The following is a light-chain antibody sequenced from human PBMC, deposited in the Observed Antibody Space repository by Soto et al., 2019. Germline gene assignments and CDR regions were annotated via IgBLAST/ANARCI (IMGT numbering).Light chain of an antibody. Sequence: DIQMTQSPSTLSASVGDRVTITCRASQSISSWLAWYQQKPGKAPKLLIYDASSLESGAPSRFRGSGSGTEFTLTISSLQPDDCATYYCQEYNRYLVAFGQRTKV. J-gene: IGKJ1*01. CDR2: DAS. V-gene: IGKV1-5*01. CDR1: QSISSW. CDR3: QEYNRYLVA.